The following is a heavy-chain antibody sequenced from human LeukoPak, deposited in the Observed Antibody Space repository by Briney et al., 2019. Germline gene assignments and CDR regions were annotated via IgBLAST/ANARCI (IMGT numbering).Heavy chain of an antibody. V-gene: IGHV1-18*01. J-gene: IGHJ4*02. Sequence: ASVKVSCKTSGYTFVTYDINWVRQAPGEGLEWMGWSSGRNGNTNYAQKFQGRVTMTTDTSTRTAYMELRNLISDDTAVYYCARETEETLTSARHFDSWGQGTLVTVSS. D-gene: IGHD4-17*01. CDR1: GYTFVTYD. CDR3: ARETEETLTSARHFDS. CDR2: SSGRNGNT.